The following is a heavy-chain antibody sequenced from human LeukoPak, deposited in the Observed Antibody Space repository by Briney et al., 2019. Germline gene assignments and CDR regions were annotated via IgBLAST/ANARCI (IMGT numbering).Heavy chain of an antibody. V-gene: IGHV4-4*09. Sequence: SGTLSLACTVSRGSISGSIRSYYWSWLRQPPGKGLEGIGYISSSGSVNDNPSLRSRVTISVDTSKNQFFLNLSSVSAADTAVYYCARIPLGYSGAYYFDYWGQGTLVTVSP. D-gene: IGHD5-12*01. CDR1: RGSISGSIRSYY. CDR2: ISSSGSV. CDR3: ARIPLGYSGAYYFDY. J-gene: IGHJ4*02.